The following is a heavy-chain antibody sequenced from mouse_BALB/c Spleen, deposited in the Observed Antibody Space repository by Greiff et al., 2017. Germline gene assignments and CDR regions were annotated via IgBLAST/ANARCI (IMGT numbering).Heavy chain of an antibody. J-gene: IGHJ4*01. CDR1: GYTFTSYY. CDR3: GRDDYDGGRAMDY. V-gene: IGHV1-37*01. CDR2: INPYNGDT. D-gene: IGHD2-4*01. Sequence: EEQLQQSGAELVKPGASVKLSCKASGYTFTSYYMYWVKQRPGQGLEWIGRINPYNGDTFYNQKFKGKATLTVDKSSSTAHMELLSLTSEDSAVYYCGRDDYDGGRAMDYWGQGTSVTVSS.